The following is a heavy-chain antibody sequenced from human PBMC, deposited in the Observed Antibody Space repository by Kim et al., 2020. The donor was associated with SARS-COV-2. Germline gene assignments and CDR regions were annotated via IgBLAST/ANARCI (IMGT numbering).Heavy chain of an antibody. D-gene: IGHD3-10*01. V-gene: IGHV1-18*01. CDR3: ARVSRVGYGSGTPVPKSRNFDY. Sequence: ASVKVSCKASGYTFTSYGISWVRQAPGQGLEWMGWISAYNGNTNYAQKLQGRVTMTTDTSTSTAYMELRSLRSDDTAVYYCARVSRVGYGSGTPVPKSRNFDYWGQGTLVTVSS. CDR2: ISAYNGNT. J-gene: IGHJ4*02. CDR1: GYTFTSYG.